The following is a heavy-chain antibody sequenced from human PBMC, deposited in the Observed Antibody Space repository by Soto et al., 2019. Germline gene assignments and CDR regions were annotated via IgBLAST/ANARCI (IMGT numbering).Heavy chain of an antibody. Sequence: QVQLQESGPGLVKPSQTLSLTCTVSGRSMRSGGYYWSWIRQHPGKGLEWIGYIYYSGSTYYNPSLKGRVAISLDTSKNQFSLNLSSVTAADTAVYYCARTYTSSPYFDYWGQGTLVAVSS. CDR1: GRSMRSGGYY. V-gene: IGHV4-31*03. J-gene: IGHJ4*02. CDR3: ARTYTSSPYFDY. CDR2: IYYSGST. D-gene: IGHD6-6*01.